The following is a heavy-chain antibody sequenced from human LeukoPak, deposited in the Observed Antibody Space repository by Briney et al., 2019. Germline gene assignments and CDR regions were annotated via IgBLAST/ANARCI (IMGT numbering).Heavy chain of an antibody. Sequence: GESLKISCKGSGYSFTSYWIGWVRQMPGKGLEWMGIIYPGDSDTRYSPSFRGQVTISADKSISTAYLQWSSLKASDTAMYYCARQLTAAGTLGWFDPWGQGTLVTVSS. D-gene: IGHD6-13*01. V-gene: IGHV5-51*01. CDR2: IYPGDSDT. J-gene: IGHJ5*02. CDR1: GYSFTSYW. CDR3: ARQLTAAGTLGWFDP.